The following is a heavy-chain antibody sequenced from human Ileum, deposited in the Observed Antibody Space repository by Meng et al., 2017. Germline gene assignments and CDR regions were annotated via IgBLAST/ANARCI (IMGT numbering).Heavy chain of an antibody. D-gene: IGHD3-22*01. J-gene: IGHJ4*02. CDR3: ARGTLRSGYRNHKFAY. Sequence: GGSLRLSCAASGFTFSSYAMHWVRQAPGKGLEWVAVIPHDGSNKYYADSVKGRFTISRDNSKNTLYLQMNSLGAEDTDVYYCARGTLRSGYRNHKFAYWGQGTLVTVSS. V-gene: IGHV3-30*04. CDR2: IPHDGSNK. CDR1: GFTFSSYA.